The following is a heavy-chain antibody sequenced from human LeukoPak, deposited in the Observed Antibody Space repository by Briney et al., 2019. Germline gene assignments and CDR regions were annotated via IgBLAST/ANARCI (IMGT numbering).Heavy chain of an antibody. CDR3: AKDSFSGYGFFDY. CDR1: GFTFSSYG. Sequence: GRSLRLSCAASGFTFSSYGMHWVRQAPGKGLEWVAVISYDGSNKYYADSVKGRFTISRDNSKNTLYLQMNSLRAEDTAVYYCAKDSFSGYGFFDYWGQGTLVTVSS. V-gene: IGHV3-30*18. D-gene: IGHD5-12*01. J-gene: IGHJ4*02. CDR2: ISYDGSNK.